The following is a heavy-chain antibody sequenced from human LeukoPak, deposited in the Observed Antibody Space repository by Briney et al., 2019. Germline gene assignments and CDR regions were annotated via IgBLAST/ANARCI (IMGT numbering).Heavy chain of an antibody. Sequence: SETLSLTCAVYGGSFSGYYWSWIRQPPGRGLEWIGEINHSGSTNYNPSLKSRVTISVDTSKNQFSLKLSSVTAADTAVYYCAAYSYGYLYYFDYWGQGTLVTVSS. V-gene: IGHV4-34*01. CDR2: INHSGST. D-gene: IGHD5-18*01. CDR3: AAYSYGYLYYFDY. CDR1: GGSFSGYY. J-gene: IGHJ4*02.